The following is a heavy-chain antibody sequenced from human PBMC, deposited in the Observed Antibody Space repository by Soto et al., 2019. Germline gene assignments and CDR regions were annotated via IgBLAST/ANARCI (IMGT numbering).Heavy chain of an antibody. CDR1: GFTCSTSS. CDR3: SNSPTVFVAVINFDYYYGKYV. CDR2: ISGSGAGT. D-gene: IGHD3-3*01. Sequence: GGSLRRSCTASGFTCSTSSMSWVRQAPGRGLEWVSGISGSGAGTYYADSVKGRFTISRDNSKNTLDLQMSGLRAEDAAVYYCSNSPTVFVAVINFDYYYGKYVWGQGTPVTVSS. J-gene: IGHJ6*02. V-gene: IGHV3-23*01.